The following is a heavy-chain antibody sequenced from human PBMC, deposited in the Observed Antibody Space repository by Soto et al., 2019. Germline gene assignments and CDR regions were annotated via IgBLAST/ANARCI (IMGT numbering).Heavy chain of an antibody. V-gene: IGHV4-30-2*01. CDR2: IYHSGST. CDR3: ARAHYDILTGYSEPFDY. D-gene: IGHD3-9*01. CDR1: GGSISSGGYS. Sequence: SETLSLTCAVSGGSISSGGYSWRWIRQPPGKGLEWIGYIYHSGSTYYNPSLKSRVTISVDRSKNQFSLKLSSVTAADTAVYYCARAHYDILTGYSEPFDYWGQGTLVTVSS. J-gene: IGHJ4*02.